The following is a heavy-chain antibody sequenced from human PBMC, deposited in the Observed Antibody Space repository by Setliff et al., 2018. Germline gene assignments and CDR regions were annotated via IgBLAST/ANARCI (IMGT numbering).Heavy chain of an antibody. J-gene: IGHJ4*02. V-gene: IGHV4-61*09. CDR1: GGSISSGSYY. CDR2: IFTRGST. CDR3: ARIAYGSGSYYFDY. D-gene: IGHD3-10*01. Sequence: PSETLSLTCTVSGGSISSGSYYWNWIRQPAGKALEWIGHIFTRGSTNYNPSLKSRVTISIDTSKSQFSLNLSSVTAADTAVYYCARIAYGSGSYYFDYWGQGTLVTVSS.